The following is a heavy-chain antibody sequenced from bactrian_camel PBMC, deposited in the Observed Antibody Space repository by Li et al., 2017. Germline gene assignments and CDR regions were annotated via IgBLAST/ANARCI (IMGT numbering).Heavy chain of an antibody. CDR3: AADPGSAGYCVARHGLFTY. D-gene: IGHD2*01. CDR2: MYTGFGGGNI. CDR1: AYTYSSYC. V-gene: IGHV3S1*01. Sequence: VQLVESGGGSVQAGGSLRLSCAASAYTYSSYCMGWFRQAPGKEREGVAAMYTGFGGGNIYYDDSVKGRFTISQDNSKNTLFLQMNVLRPEDTAMYTCAADPGSAGYCVARHGLFTYWGQGTQVTVS. J-gene: IGHJ4*01.